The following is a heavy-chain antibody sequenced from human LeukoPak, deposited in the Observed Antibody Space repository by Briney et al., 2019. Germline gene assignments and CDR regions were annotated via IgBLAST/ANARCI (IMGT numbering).Heavy chain of an antibody. D-gene: IGHD6-6*01. V-gene: IGHV3-43D*04. CDR1: GFTFDDYA. J-gene: IGHJ6*03. CDR3: AKEDLAARSDTYYYYMDV. Sequence: GGSLRLSCAASGFTFDDYAMHWVRHAPGKGLEWVSLISWDGGSTYYADSVKGRFIISRDNSKNSLYLQMNSLRAEDTALYYCAKEDLAARSDTYYYYMDVWGKGTTVTVSS. CDR2: ISWDGGST.